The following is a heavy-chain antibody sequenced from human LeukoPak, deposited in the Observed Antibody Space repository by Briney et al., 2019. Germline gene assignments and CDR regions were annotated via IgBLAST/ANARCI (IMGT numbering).Heavy chain of an antibody. J-gene: IGHJ6*03. Sequence: HPGGSLRLPCAASGFTFSSYAMSWVRQAPGKGLEWVSAISGSAGSTYYADSVKGRFTISRDNSKNTLYLQMNSLRAEDTAVYYCAKAPHYDILTGYYPHYYYYYYMDVWGKGTTVTVSS. CDR3: AKAPHYDILTGYYPHYYYYYYMDV. CDR2: ISGSAGST. D-gene: IGHD3-9*01. V-gene: IGHV3-23*01. CDR1: GFTFSSYA.